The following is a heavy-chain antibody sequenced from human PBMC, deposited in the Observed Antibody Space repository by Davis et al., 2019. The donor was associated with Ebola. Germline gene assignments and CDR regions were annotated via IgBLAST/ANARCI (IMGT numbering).Heavy chain of an antibody. CDR3: ARRRDYDAFDI. V-gene: IGHV1-69*04. J-gene: IGHJ3*02. Sequence: AASVKVSCKASGGTFSSYAISWVRQAPGQGLEWMGRIIPILGIANYAQKLQGRVTMTTDTSTSTAYMELRSLRSDDTAVYYCARRRDYDAFDIWGQGTMVTVSS. D-gene: IGHD2-21*01. CDR1: GGTFSSYA. CDR2: IIPILGIA.